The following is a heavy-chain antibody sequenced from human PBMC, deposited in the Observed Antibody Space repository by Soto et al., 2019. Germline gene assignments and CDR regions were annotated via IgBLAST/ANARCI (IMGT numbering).Heavy chain of an antibody. CDR1: GVTFSSYA. V-gene: IGHV1-69*13. J-gene: IGHJ6*04. Sequence: ASVKVSCKASGVTFSSYAISWVRQAPGKGLAWMGGIIPIFGTANYAQKFQGRVTINADESTSTAYMKLRSLRSEDTDVYYCERDIGVVVAATLMWDLMAVGGKGTTGIASS. CDR3: ERDIGVVVAATLMWDLMAV. D-gene: IGHD2-15*01. CDR2: IIPIFGTA.